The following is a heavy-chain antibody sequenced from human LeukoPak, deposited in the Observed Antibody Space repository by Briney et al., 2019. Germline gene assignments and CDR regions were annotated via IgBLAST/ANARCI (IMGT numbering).Heavy chain of an antibody. V-gene: IGHV5-51*01. Sequence: GESLKISCMGSGYTFRRFWIAWVRQKPDKGLEWMGLFYPGDSEARYTPSFQGQVTISADKSISTAYLQWRSLKTSDTAMYYCARNYGEQHYFDYWGQGTLVTVSS. CDR3: ARNYGEQHYFDY. D-gene: IGHD4-17*01. J-gene: IGHJ4*02. CDR1: GYTFRRFW. CDR2: FYPGDSEA.